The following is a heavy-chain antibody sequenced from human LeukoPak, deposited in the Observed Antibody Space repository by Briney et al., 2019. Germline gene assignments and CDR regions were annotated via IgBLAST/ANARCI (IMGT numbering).Heavy chain of an antibody. V-gene: IGHV3-23*01. CDR2: ISGSGGST. D-gene: IGHD1-26*01. Sequence: GGSLRLSCAASGFTFSSYWMHWVRQAPGKGLEWVSAISGSGGSTYYADSVKGRFTISRDNSKNTLYLQMNSLRAEDTAVYYCAKAPVGPTQGYWGQGTLVTVSS. CDR3: AKAPVGPTQGY. J-gene: IGHJ4*02. CDR1: GFTFSSYW.